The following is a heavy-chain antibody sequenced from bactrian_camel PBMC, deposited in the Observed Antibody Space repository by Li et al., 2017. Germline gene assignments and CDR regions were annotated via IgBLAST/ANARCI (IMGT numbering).Heavy chain of an antibody. Sequence: HVQLVESGGGSVQAGGSLRLSCAASGYNRKSSCMGWFRQAPGKEREAVAVIGGDDRTSYADFVEVRFTVSKDRIKKILQLQMNSLKPEDTAMYYCAASSLPVVVTGPPDTHDYNYWGQGTQVTVS. V-gene: IGHV3S53*01. J-gene: IGHJ4*01. CDR2: IGGDDRT. D-gene: IGHD8*01. CDR1: GYNRKSSC. CDR3: AASSLPVVVTGPPDTHDYNY.